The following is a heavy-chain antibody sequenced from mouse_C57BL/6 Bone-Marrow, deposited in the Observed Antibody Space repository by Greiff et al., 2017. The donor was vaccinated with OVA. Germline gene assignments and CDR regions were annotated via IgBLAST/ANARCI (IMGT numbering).Heavy chain of an antibody. D-gene: IGHD3-2*02. CDR2: IYPRSGNT. V-gene: IGHV1-81*01. CDR1: GYTFTSYG. Sequence: VQLQQSGAELARPGASVKLSCKASGYTFTSYGISWVKQRTGQGLEWIGEIYPRSGNTYYNEKFKGKATLTADKSSSTAYMELRSLTSEDSAVYFCARKEDRQDYLDYWGQGTTLTVSS. J-gene: IGHJ2*01. CDR3: ARKEDRQDYLDY.